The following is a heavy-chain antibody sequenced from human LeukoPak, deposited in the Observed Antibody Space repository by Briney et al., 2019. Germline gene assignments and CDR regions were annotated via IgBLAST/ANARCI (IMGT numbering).Heavy chain of an antibody. CDR3: ARFHGNSNAFDI. D-gene: IGHD4-23*01. V-gene: IGHV4-34*01. CDR2: IYHSGNT. CDR1: DGSFSGYY. J-gene: IGHJ3*02. Sequence: SETLSLTCAVYDGSFSGYYWSWIRQPPGKGLEWIGYIYHSGNTYSNPSLKSRLTISVDTPRNQFSLGLSSVTAADTAVYYCARFHGNSNAFDIWGQGTMVTVSS.